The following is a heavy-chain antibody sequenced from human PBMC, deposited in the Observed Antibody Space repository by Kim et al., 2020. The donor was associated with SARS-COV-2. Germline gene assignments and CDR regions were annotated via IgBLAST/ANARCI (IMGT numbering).Heavy chain of an antibody. J-gene: IGHJ6*02. CDR3: ARRGIVVVPAAVYYYYGMDV. CDR2: INHSGST. D-gene: IGHD2-2*01. V-gene: IGHV4-34*01. CDR1: GGSFSGYY. Sequence: SETLSLTCAVYGGSFSGYYWSWIRQPPGKGLEWIGEINHSGSTNYNPSLKSRVTISVDTSKNQFSLKLSSVTAADTAIYYCARRGIVVVPAAVYYYYGMDVWGQGTTVTFSS.